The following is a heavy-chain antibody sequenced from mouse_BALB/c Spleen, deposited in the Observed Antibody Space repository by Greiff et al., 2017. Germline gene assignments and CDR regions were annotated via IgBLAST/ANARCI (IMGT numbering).Heavy chain of an antibody. D-gene: IGHD2-2*01. V-gene: IGHV1S126*01. Sequence: VQLQQSGPQLVRPGASVKISCKASGYSFTSYWMHWVKQRPGQGLEWIGMIDPSDSETRLNQKFKDKATLTVDKSSSTAYMQLSSPTSEDSAVYYCARLGYDGFAYWGQGTLVTVSA. CDR1: GYSFTSYW. CDR3: ARLGYDGFAY. CDR2: IDPSDSET. J-gene: IGHJ3*01.